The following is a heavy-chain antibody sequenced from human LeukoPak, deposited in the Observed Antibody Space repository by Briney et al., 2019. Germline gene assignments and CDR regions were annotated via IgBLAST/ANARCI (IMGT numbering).Heavy chain of an antibody. D-gene: IGHD3-3*01. V-gene: IGHV1-69*13. CDR1: VGTFSSYT. Sequence: SVKVSCKASVGTFSSYTISWVRQAPRQGLEWMGGIIPILGTANTAQKFQGRVTITADESTSTAYMELSSLRPEDTAAYPCARAKLEITIFGAIITWFDPWGQGTLVTVSS. J-gene: IGHJ5*02. CDR3: ARAKLEITIFGAIITWFDP. CDR2: IIPILGTA.